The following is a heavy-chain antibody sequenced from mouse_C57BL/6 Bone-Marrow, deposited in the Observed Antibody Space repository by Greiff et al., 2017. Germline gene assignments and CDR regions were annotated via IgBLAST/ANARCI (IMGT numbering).Heavy chain of an antibody. CDR2: IYPSSGYT. J-gene: IGHJ3*01. V-gene: IGHV1-7*01. CDR3: ARAYGCDCGGYAY. CDR1: GYTFTSYW. Sequence: VQLQQSGAELAKPGASVKLSCKASGYTFTSYWMHWVKQRPGQGLEWIGYIYPSSGYTKYNQKFKGKATLTADKSSSTAYMQLSSLTYEDSAVYYCARAYGCDCGGYAYGGQGNLVTVSA. D-gene: IGHD1-1*01.